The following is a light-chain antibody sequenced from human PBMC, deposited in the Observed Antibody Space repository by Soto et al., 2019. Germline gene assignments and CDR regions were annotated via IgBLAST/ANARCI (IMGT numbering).Light chain of an antibody. CDR1: SSDVGGYNY. J-gene: IGLJ1*01. CDR3: CSYAGSYTFP. Sequence: ALTQPRSVSGSPGQSVTISCTGTSSDVGGYNYVSWYQQHPGKAPKLMIYDVSKRPSGVPDRFSGSKSGNTASLTISGLQAEDEADYYCCSYAGSYTFPFGTGTKVTVL. V-gene: IGLV2-11*01. CDR2: DVS.